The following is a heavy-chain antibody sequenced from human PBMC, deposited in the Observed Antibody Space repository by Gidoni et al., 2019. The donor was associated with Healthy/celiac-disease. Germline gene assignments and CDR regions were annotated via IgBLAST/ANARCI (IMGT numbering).Heavy chain of an antibody. CDR3: ARSLGRSSSWYWGLDI. Sequence: QVQLQESGPGLVKPSQTLSLTCTVSGRSTSSGSYYWSWIRQPAGKGREWIGRSYTGGSTNYTPSLKSRVTLAVDTSKNQFSLKLSSVTAADTAVYYCARSLGRSSSWYWGLDIWGQGTMVTVSS. D-gene: IGHD6-13*01. J-gene: IGHJ3*02. CDR2: SYTGGST. CDR1: GRSTSSGSYY. V-gene: IGHV4-61*02.